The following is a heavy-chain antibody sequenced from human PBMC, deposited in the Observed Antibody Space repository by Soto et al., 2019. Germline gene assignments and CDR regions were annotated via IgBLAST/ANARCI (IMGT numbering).Heavy chain of an antibody. V-gene: IGHV4-34*01. CDR2: INHSGST. D-gene: IGHD4-17*01. Sequence: PSETLSLTCAVYGGSFSGYYWSWIRQPPGKGLEWIGEINHSGSTNYNPSLKSRVTISVDTSKNQFSLKLSSVTAADTAVYYCARDRLKPTEYGEADYWGQGTLVTVSS. CDR1: GGSFSGYY. CDR3: ARDRLKPTEYGEADY. J-gene: IGHJ4*02.